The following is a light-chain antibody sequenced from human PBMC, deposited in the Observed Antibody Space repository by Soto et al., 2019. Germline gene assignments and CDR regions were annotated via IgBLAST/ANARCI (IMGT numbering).Light chain of an antibody. Sequence: HSVLTQPPSVSGAPGQTVTISCTGSSSNIGARYEVHWYQQLPGTAPKLLIYEDIKRPSGVPDRFSGSKSGASASLAITGLLSEDEAEYYCQSSYSSLSAVVFGGGTKLTVL. CDR2: EDI. V-gene: IGLV1-40*01. CDR3: QSSYSSLSAVV. J-gene: IGLJ2*01. CDR1: SSNIGARYE.